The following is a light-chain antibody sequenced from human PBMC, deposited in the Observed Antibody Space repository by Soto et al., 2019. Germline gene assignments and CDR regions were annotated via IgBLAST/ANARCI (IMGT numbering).Light chain of an antibody. J-gene: IGKJ1*01. CDR2: WAS. CDR3: QQYYSAHPT. Sequence: DIVMIQSPDSLAVSLGERATINCKSSQSILSSSNNKNFLAWYQQKPGQSPDLLIYWASTRESGVPDRFSGSGSGTDFTLTISSLQAEDVAVYFCQQYYSAHPTFGQGTKVEI. V-gene: IGKV4-1*01. CDR1: QSILSSSNNKNF.